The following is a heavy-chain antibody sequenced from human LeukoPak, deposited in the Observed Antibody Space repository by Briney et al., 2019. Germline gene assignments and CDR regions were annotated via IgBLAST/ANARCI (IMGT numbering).Heavy chain of an antibody. CDR2: FYSDGST. J-gene: IGHJ4*02. Sequence: GGSLRLSCAASGFTVSSNYMNWVRRAPGKGLEWVSAFYSDGSTYYADSVKGRFTLSRDNSKNTLYLQMNSLRAEDTAVYYCARATYYYDSSGYRDFYFDDWGQGTLVTVSS. D-gene: IGHD3-22*01. CDR1: GFTVSSNY. V-gene: IGHV3-53*01. CDR3: ARATYYYDSSGYRDFYFDD.